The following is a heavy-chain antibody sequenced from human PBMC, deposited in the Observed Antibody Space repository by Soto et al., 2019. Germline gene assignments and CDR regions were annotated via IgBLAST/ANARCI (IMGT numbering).Heavy chain of an antibody. V-gene: IGHV1-24*01. Sequence: ASVKVSCKVSGYTLTELSMHWVRQAPGKGLEWMGGFDPEDGETIYAQKFQGRVTMTEDTSTDTAYMELSSLRSEDTAVYYCATGIAAAPTFDYWGQGTLVTVSS. CDR2: FDPEDGET. CDR1: GYTLTELS. CDR3: ATGIAAAPTFDY. J-gene: IGHJ4*02. D-gene: IGHD6-13*01.